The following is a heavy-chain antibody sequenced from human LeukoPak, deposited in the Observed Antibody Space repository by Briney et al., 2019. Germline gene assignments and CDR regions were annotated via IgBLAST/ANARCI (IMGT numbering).Heavy chain of an antibody. D-gene: IGHD6-19*01. Sequence: GGSLRLSCAASGFTVSSNYMNWVRQAPGKGLEWVSVIYSGGATYYADSVKGRFTISRDSSKNTLYLQMNSLRAEDTAMYYCARGRAEAANDYWGQGTLVTVSS. CDR2: IYSGGAT. CDR3: ARGRAEAANDY. V-gene: IGHV3-53*01. CDR1: GFTVSSNY. J-gene: IGHJ4*02.